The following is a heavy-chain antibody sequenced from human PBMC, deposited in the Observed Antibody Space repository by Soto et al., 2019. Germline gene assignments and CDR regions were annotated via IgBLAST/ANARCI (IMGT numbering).Heavy chain of an antibody. CDR1: GGSISSYY. D-gene: IGHD6-19*01. CDR2: IYYSGST. V-gene: IGHV4-59*08. J-gene: IGHJ4*02. CDR3: ARLGERSSSGWYPFFTYFDY. Sequence: SETLSLTCTVSGGSISSYYWSWIRQPPGKGLEWIGYIYYSGSTNYNPSLKSRVTISVDTSKNQFSLKLSSVTAADTAVYYCARLGERSSSGWYPFFTYFDYRAQGTLVTGSS.